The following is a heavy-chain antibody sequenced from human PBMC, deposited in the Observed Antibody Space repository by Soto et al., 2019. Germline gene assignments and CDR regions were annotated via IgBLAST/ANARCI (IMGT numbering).Heavy chain of an antibody. D-gene: IGHD2-15*01. V-gene: IGHV3-33*01. CDR3: ARWGCSGSNCNLNQRSFDL. CDR2: IWYDGSNK. J-gene: IGHJ4*02. Sequence: GGSLRLSCAASGFIFNEYGMHWVRQAPGKGLEWVAVIWYDGSNKYYADSVRGRFTFSRDNSRNTMSLQMNSLRVEDTAIYYCARWGCSGSNCNLNQRSFDLWGQGTLVTVAS. CDR1: GFIFNEYG.